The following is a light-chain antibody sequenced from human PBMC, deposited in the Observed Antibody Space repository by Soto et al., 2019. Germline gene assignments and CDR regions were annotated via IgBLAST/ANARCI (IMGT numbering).Light chain of an antibody. CDR3: LLAYSGARV. V-gene: IGLV7-46*01. J-gene: IGLJ3*02. Sequence: QAVVTQEPSVAVSPGGTVTLTCGSSTGAVTYDHYPYWFQQKPGQAPRTLIYDAANKHSWTPARFSGSLLGGKAALTLSAVQPEDEADYYCLLAYSGARVFGGGTKLTVL. CDR2: DAA. CDR1: TGAVTYDHY.